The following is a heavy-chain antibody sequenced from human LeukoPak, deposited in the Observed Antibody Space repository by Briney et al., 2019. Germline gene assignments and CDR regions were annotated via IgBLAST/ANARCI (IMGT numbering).Heavy chain of an antibody. V-gene: IGHV2-5*02. D-gene: IGHD4-17*01. CDR3: AHEGDYTDAFDI. CDR2: IYWDDDK. Sequence: SGPTLVKPTQTLTLTCSFSGFSLTTTRVAVGWIRQPPGKALEWLALIYWDDDKRYSPSLKSRLTITKDISKNQVVLTMTNMDPVDTATYYCAHEGDYTDAFDIWGQGTMVTVSS. CDR1: GFSLTTTRVA. J-gene: IGHJ3*02.